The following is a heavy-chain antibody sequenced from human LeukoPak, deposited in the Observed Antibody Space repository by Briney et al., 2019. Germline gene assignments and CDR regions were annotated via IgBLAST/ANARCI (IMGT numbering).Heavy chain of an antibody. V-gene: IGHV3-21*04. D-gene: IGHD3-10*01. Sequence: GGSLRLSCAASGFTFSDYSMNWVRQAPGKGLEWVSSISSSPSYIYYADSVKGRFTISRDNAKNSLYLQMNSLRAEDTAVYYCARDGILWFGELHDAFDIWGQGTMVTVSS. J-gene: IGHJ3*02. CDR3: ARDGILWFGELHDAFDI. CDR1: GFTFSDYS. CDR2: ISSSPSYI.